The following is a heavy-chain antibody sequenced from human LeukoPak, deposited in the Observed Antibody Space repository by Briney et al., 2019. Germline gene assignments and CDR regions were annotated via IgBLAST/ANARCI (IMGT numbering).Heavy chain of an antibody. CDR2: ISGSGGST. D-gene: IGHD3-3*01. CDR1: GFTFSSYA. CDR3: ARKNVLRFLEWLPNYYYYYMDV. Sequence: GGSLRLSCAASGFTFSSYAMSWVRQAPGKGLEWVSAISGSGGSTYYADSVKGRFTISRDNSKNSLYLQMNSLRAEDTAVYYCARKNVLRFLEWLPNYYYYYMDVWGKGTTVTVSS. J-gene: IGHJ6*03. V-gene: IGHV3-23*01.